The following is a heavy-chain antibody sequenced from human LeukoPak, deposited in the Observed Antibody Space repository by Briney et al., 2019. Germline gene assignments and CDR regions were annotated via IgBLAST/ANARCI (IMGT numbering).Heavy chain of an antibody. J-gene: IGHJ6*02. CDR3: ARDCRYCSSASGVYYYYGMDV. D-gene: IGHD2-2*01. Sequence: PGGSLRLSCAASGFIFSSYGMHWVRQAPGKGLEWVAVIWYDGSNKYYEDSVKGRFTISRDNSKNTLFLQMNSLRADDTAVYSCARDCRYCSSASGVYYYYGMDVWGQGTTVTVSS. CDR2: IWYDGSNK. V-gene: IGHV3-33*01. CDR1: GFIFSSYG.